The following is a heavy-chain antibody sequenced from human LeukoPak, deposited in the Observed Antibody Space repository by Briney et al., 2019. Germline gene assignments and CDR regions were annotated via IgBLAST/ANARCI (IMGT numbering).Heavy chain of an antibody. Sequence: GGSLRLSCAASGFTFSSYSMNWVRQAPGKGLEWVASIKKDGSEKHYVDSVKARFTISRDNAKNSLYLEMNSLRAEDTAVYYCARDRGLRYFDSFDYWGQGALVTVSS. CDR2: IKKDGSEK. CDR3: ARDRGLRYFDSFDY. CDR1: GFTFSSYS. J-gene: IGHJ4*02. D-gene: IGHD3-9*01. V-gene: IGHV3-7*03.